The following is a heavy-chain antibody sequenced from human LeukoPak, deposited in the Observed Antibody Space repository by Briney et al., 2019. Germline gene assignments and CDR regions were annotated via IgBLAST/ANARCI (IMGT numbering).Heavy chain of an antibody. J-gene: IGHJ3*01. V-gene: IGHV4-34*01. Sequence: SETLSLTSAVYGGSFSGYFWDWFRQPPGKGLEWIGEVNVGGGAEYNPSLKSRVSISVDMSKTQFSLRLTSVTAADTATYYCVRGQQTRLLLKRSTDFSSPTAFDLWGQGTMVTVSS. CDR2: VNVGGGA. CDR1: GGSFSGYF. D-gene: IGHD3-16*01. CDR3: VRGQQTRLLLKRSTDFSSPTAFDL.